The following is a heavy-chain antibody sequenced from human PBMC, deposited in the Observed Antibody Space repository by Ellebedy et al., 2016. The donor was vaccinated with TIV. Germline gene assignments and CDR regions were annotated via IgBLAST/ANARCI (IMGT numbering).Heavy chain of an antibody. V-gene: IGHV1-2*02. CDR2: INPKNGGT. CDR3: ARDGACGGDCYGDNY. J-gene: IGHJ4*02. CDR1: GYTFTDFY. D-gene: IGHD2-21*02. Sequence: AASVKVSCKSSGYTFTDFYIHWVRQAPGQGLEWMGWINPKNGGTNYAQKFQGRVTMTRDTSISTAYMELSWLRSDDTAVYYCARDGACGGDCYGDNYWGQGSLVTVSS.